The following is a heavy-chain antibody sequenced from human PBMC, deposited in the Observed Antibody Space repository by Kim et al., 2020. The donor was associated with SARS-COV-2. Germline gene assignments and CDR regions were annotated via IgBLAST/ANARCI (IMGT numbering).Heavy chain of an antibody. V-gene: IGHV3-23*01. D-gene: IGHD3-16*02. Sequence: DSVQGRFTTSRDNSKNTLYLQMNSLRADDTAVYYCASSYTGYYYYGMDVWGQGTTVTVSS. J-gene: IGHJ6*02. CDR3: ASSYTGYYYYGMDV.